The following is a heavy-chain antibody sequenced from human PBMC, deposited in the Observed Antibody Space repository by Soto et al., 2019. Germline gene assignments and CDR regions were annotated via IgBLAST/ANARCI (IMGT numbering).Heavy chain of an antibody. J-gene: IGHJ4*02. D-gene: IGHD1-26*01. CDR2: ISTNNGNT. V-gene: IGHV1-18*01. CDR3: ARARGWELLDY. CDR1: GYTFTSYG. Sequence: QVQRVQSGAEVKKPGASVKVSCKASGYTFTSYGMSWVRQAPGQGLEWMGWISTNNGNTNYEQRLQGRVTMTTDTSTSTAYRELRSLRSDDTAVYYCARARGWELLDYWGQGTLVTVSS.